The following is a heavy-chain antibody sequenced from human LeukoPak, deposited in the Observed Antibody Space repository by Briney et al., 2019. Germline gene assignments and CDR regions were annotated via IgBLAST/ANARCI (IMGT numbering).Heavy chain of an antibody. CDR2: MSSGSSYI. Sequence: PVGALRLSCAASRVTFSIFTMSWVRQAPGKGLGLVSSMSSGSSYIYYADSVKGRFTISRDNANSSLYLQMDSLRADDTAVYYCTKEGSCSGPYCHFDSWGQGALVTVSS. CDR3: TKEGSCSGPYCHFDS. J-gene: IGHJ4*02. D-gene: IGHD2-15*01. V-gene: IGHV3-21*01. CDR1: RVTFSIFT.